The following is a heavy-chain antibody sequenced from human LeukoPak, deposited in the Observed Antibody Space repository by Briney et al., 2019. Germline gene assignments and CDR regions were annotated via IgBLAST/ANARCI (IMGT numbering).Heavy chain of an antibody. V-gene: IGHV4-59*01. CDR3: ARDYGGNSDFDY. D-gene: IGHD4-23*01. Sequence: SETLSLTCTVSGGSISSYYWSWIRQPPGKGLEWIGYIYYSGSTNYNPSLKSRVTISVDTSKNQFSLKLGSVTAADTAVYYCARDYGGNSDFDYWGQGTLVTVSS. CDR1: GGSISSYY. J-gene: IGHJ4*02. CDR2: IYYSGST.